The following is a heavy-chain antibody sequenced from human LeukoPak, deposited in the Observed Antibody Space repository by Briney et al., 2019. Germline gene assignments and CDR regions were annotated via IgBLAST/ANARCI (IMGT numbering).Heavy chain of an antibody. CDR1: GFTFSSYG. V-gene: IGHV3-30*02. J-gene: IGHJ4*02. CDR2: IRYDGSNK. CDR3: AGGAWAPTNYYDSSGYYG. Sequence: PGGSLRLSCAASGFTFSSYGMHWVRQAPGKGLEWVAFIRYDGSNKYYADSVKGRFTISRDNSKNTLYLQMNSLRAEDTAVCYCAGGAWAPTNYYDSSGYYGGGQGTLVTVSS. D-gene: IGHD3-22*01.